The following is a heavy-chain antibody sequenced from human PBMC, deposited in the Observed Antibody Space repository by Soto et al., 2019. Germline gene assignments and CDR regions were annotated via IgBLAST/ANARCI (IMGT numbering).Heavy chain of an antibody. CDR1: GDSVSSNSAA. CDR2: TYYRAKWYN. J-gene: IGHJ3*02. Sequence: SQTLSLTCAISGDSVSSNSAAWNWIRQSPSRGLEWLGRTYYRAKWYNDYAVSVKSRITINPDTSKNQFSLQLNSVTPEDTAVDYCARAWRDSSGYYYEYDFEIWGQGTMVTVSS. V-gene: IGHV6-1*01. CDR3: ARAWRDSSGYYYEYDFEI. D-gene: IGHD3-22*01.